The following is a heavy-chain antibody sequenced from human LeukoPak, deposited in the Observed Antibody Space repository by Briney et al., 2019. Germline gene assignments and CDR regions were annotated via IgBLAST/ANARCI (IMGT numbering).Heavy chain of an antibody. J-gene: IGHJ6*03. CDR2: TNWDGTST. D-gene: IGHD2-2*01. CDR3: GRVHCSTNSCYDYYDYYMDV. Sequence: PGGSLRLSCAASGFRFDDYSLNWVRHVPGKGLEWVAGTNWDGTSTGYGGSMKGRFTISRDNGKNSLYLQMNSLRVEDTAVYYCGRVHCSTNSCYDYYDYYMDVSGKGTTVTVSS. CDR1: GFRFDDYS. V-gene: IGHV3-20*04.